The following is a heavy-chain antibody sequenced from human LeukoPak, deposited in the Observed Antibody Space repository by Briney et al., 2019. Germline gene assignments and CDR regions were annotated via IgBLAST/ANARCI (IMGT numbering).Heavy chain of an antibody. J-gene: IGHJ6*03. Sequence: GGSLRLSCAASGFTFSSYWMHWVRQAPGKGLVWVSRINSDGSSTSYADSVKGRFTISRDNAKNTLYLQMNSLRAEDTAVYYCARGFSSGWYYDYYYYMDVWGKGTTVTISS. CDR3: ARGFSSGWYYDYYYYMDV. V-gene: IGHV3-74*01. D-gene: IGHD6-19*01. CDR2: INSDGSST. CDR1: GFTFSSYW.